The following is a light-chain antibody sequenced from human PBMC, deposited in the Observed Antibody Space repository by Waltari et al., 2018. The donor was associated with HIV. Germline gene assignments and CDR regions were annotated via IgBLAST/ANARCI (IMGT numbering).Light chain of an antibody. CDR2: KNY. J-gene: IGLJ1*01. CDR3: VGWDASLSAYV. V-gene: IGLV1-47*01. CDR1: RTNIGNDN. Sequence: QSVLTQPPSASGTPGQRVTISCSGSRTNIGNDNVYWYQQLPGMAPKLLIYKNYQRPSGVPDRFAGSKSGTSASLAISGLRSEDEADYYCVGWDASLSAYVFGTGTKVTIL.